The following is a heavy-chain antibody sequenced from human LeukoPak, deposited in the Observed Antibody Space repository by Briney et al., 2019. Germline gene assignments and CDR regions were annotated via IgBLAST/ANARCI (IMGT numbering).Heavy chain of an antibody. D-gene: IGHD1-26*01. CDR2: ISGSGGST. CDR3: AKGLGFSYYYYMDV. J-gene: IGHJ6*03. Sequence: GGSLRLSCAASGFTFNNFAMNWVRQAPGKGLEWVSAISGSGGSTYYADSVKGRFTISRDNPKNTLFLQMNSLRAEDTAVYYCAKGLGFSYYYYMDVWGKGTTVTVSS. CDR1: GFTFNNFA. V-gene: IGHV3-23*01.